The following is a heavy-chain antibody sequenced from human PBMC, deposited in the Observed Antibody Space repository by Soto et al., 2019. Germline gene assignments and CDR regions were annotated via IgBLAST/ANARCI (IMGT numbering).Heavy chain of an antibody. CDR1: GFTFSSYG. Sequence: QVQLVESGGGVVQPGRSLRLSCAASGFTFSSYGMHWVRQAPGKGLEWVAVISYDGSNKYYADSVKGRFTISRDNSKNTMYLQMNSLRDEDTAVYYCAKGSVVPSDDFDIWGQGTMVTVSS. J-gene: IGHJ3*02. V-gene: IGHV3-30*18. CDR2: ISYDGSNK. CDR3: AKGSVVPSDDFDI. D-gene: IGHD3-10*01.